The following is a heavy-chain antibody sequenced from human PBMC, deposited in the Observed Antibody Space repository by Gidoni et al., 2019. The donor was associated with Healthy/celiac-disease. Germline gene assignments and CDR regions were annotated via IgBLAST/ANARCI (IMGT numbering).Heavy chain of an antibody. CDR1: AYTFTISD. J-gene: IGHJ2*01. V-gene: IGHV1-8*01. CDR3: ARWARAVAGTRYFDL. D-gene: IGHD6-19*01. CDR2: MNPNSGNK. Sequence: QVQLVPSGAEVKKTGASVQVSCTASAYTFTISDINWVRQATGQGREWMRWMNPNSGNKGYAQKFQGRVTMTRNTSISTAYMELSRLRSEETAVYYCARWARAVAGTRYFDLWGRGTLVTVSS.